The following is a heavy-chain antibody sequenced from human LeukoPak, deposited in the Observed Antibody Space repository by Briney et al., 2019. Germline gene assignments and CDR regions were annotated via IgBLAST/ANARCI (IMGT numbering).Heavy chain of an antibody. CDR1: GYTFTCYY. Sequence: ASVKVSCKASGYTFTCYYMHWVRQAPGQGLEWMGWINPNSGGTNYAQKFQGRVTMTRDTSISTAYMELSRLRSEDTAVYYCARGKNYYGSGKKGYYYYMDVWGKGTTVTVSS. CDR2: INPNSGGT. CDR3: ARGKNYYGSGKKGYYYYMDV. D-gene: IGHD3-10*01. V-gene: IGHV1-2*02. J-gene: IGHJ6*03.